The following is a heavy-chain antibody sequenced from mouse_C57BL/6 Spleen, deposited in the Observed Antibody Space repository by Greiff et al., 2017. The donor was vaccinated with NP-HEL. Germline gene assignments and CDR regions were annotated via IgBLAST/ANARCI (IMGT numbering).Heavy chain of an antibody. V-gene: IGHV2-6*03. Sequence: QVQLQQSGPGLVAPSQSLSITCTVSGFSLTSYGVHWVRQPPGKGLEWLVVIWSDGSTTYNSALKSRLSISKDNSKSQVFLKMNSLQTDDTAMDYGAILYGSREGGYFDVWGTGTTVTVSS. CDR1: GFSLTSYG. J-gene: IGHJ1*03. CDR2: IWSDGST. D-gene: IGHD1-1*01. CDR3: AILYGSREGGYFDV.